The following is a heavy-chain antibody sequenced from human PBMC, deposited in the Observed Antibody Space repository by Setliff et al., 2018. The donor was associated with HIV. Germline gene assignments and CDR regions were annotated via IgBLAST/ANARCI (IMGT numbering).Heavy chain of an antibody. CDR2: TEYDGSES. Sequence: SLSLSCVAPGLTFNRYGMSWVRQVPGEGLGWGSNTEYDGSESYYVDSVKGRFIASTDNAKNSLFLQMNSLKAEDTAVYYCARAYNVYDYLFDSSGYDYWGQGTLVTVSS. CDR1: GLTFNRYG. J-gene: IGHJ4*02. CDR3: ARAYNVYDYLFDSSGYDY. D-gene: IGHD3-22*01. V-gene: IGHV3-7*03.